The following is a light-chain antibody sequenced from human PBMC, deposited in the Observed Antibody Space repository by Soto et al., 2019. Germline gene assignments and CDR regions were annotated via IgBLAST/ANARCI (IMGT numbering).Light chain of an antibody. CDR1: QDISNY. V-gene: IGKV1-33*01. Sequence: DIQMTQSPSSLSASVGDRVTITCQASQDISNYLNWYQQKPGKAPKLLIYDASNLETGVPSRFSGSGSGTDITFTISSLQPEDIAKYYCEQYHNLPPRMYTFGQGTKLEIK. J-gene: IGKJ2*01. CDR2: DAS. CDR3: EQYHNLPPRMYT.